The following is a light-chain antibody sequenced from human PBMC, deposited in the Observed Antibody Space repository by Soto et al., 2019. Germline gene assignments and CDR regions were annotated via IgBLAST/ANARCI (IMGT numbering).Light chain of an antibody. CDR3: CAYAGSSTYV. CDR1: SSVVGSYNL. V-gene: IGLV2-23*02. J-gene: IGLJ1*01. CDR2: EVS. Sequence: QSVLTQPASVSGSPGQSITISCTGTSSVVGSYNLVSWYQQHPGKAPKLMIYEVSKRPSGVSNRFSGSKSGNTASLTISGLQAEDEADYYCCAYAGSSTYVFGTVTKV.